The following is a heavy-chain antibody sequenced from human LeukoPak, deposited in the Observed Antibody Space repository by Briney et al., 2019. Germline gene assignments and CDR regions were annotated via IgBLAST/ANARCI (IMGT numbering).Heavy chain of an antibody. CDR2: MSDSGTNT. V-gene: IGHV3-23*01. CDR1: GFTFSTYG. J-gene: IGHJ4*02. Sequence: PGGSLRLSCGASGFTFSTYGMTWVRQAPGKGLEWVSGMSDSGTNTYYADSVKGRFTISRDNSKNTLYLQMDSLRAEDTAVYYCARKVVAPDYWGQGTLVTVSS. CDR3: ARKVVAPDY. D-gene: IGHD3-22*01.